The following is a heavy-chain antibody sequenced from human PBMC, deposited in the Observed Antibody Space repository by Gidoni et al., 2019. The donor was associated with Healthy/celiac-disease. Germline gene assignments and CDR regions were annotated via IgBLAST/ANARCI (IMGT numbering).Heavy chain of an antibody. Sequence: QVQLVESGGGVVQPGRSLRLSCAASGFTFSSYAMHWVRQAPGKGLEWVAVISYDGSNKYYADSVKGRFTIARDNSKNTLYLQMNSLSAEDTSVYYCARDWSGYSSVLGNYGMDVLGQGTTVTVSS. J-gene: IGHJ6*02. D-gene: IGHD6-19*01. CDR3: ARDWSGYSSVLGNYGMDV. CDR2: ISYDGSNK. CDR1: GFTFSSYA. V-gene: IGHV3-30-3*01.